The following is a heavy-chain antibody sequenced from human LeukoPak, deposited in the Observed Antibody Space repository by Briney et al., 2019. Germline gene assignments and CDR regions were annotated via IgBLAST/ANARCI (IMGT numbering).Heavy chain of an antibody. D-gene: IGHD6-19*01. CDR2: ISSSGSTI. V-gene: IGHV3-11*04. Sequence: GSLRLSCAASGFTFSDYYMSWIRQAPGKGLEWVSYISSSGSTIYYADSVKGRFTISRDNAKNSLYLQMSSLRAEDTAVYYCARVGQWLSFFDYWGQGTLVTVSS. CDR3: ARVGQWLSFFDY. CDR1: GFTFSDYY. J-gene: IGHJ4*02.